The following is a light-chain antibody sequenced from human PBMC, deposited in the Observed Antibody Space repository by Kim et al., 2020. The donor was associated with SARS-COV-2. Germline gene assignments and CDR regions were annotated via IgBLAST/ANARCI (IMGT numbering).Light chain of an antibody. CDR2: EVS. CDR1: SSDVGSYNL. J-gene: IGLJ1*01. Sequence: QSALTQPASVSGSPGQSITISCTGTSSDVGSYNLVSWYQQHPGKAPKLMIYEVSKRPSGVSNRFSGSKSGNTASLTISGLQAEDEADYYCCSYAGSSTLGLVFGTGTKVTVL. CDR3: CSYAGSSTLGLV. V-gene: IGLV2-23*02.